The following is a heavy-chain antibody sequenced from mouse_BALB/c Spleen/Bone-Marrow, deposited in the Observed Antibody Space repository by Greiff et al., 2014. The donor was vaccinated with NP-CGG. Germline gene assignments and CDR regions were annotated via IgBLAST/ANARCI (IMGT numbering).Heavy chain of an antibody. J-gene: IGHJ2*01. CDR1: GYTFTYYP. CDR3: ARGFLGYFDY. V-gene: IGHV1S137*01. Sequence: VQLVESGPELVRPGVSVKISCKGSGYTFTYYPMHWVKQSHAKSLEWIGVISIYSGNTNYNQNFKGKAKMTVDKSSSTVYMELARLTSEDSAIYHCARGFLGYFDYWGQGTTLTVSS. CDR2: ISIYSGNT.